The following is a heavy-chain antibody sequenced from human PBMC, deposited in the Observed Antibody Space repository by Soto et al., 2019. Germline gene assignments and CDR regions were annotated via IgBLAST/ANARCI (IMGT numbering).Heavy chain of an antibody. CDR1: GFIFRSYW. Sequence: EVQLVESGGGLVQPGGSLRLSCAASGFIFRSYWMIWVRQAPGKGLEWVANINQDGSEKYYVDSVKGRFIISRDNAKNSLYLQMHSLRAEDTAVYYCARDGVEAGLYLDNWGQGTLVTVSS. D-gene: IGHD6-19*01. CDR3: ARDGVEAGLYLDN. CDR2: INQDGSEK. V-gene: IGHV3-7*01. J-gene: IGHJ4*02.